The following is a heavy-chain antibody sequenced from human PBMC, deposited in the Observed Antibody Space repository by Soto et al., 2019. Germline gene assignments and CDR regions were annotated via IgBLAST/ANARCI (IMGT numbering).Heavy chain of an antibody. Sequence: SETLSLPCPVSGGSISSGGYSWSWIRQPPGKDLEWLGYIYQSGSTYYNPSLHRRFTISVDRSQNQFSLKLNAKPAADTAVSYCARVQTPWGQVTLVTVSS. CDR2: IYQSGST. D-gene: IGHD4-4*01. V-gene: IGHV4-30-2*01. CDR3: ARVQTP. J-gene: IGHJ5*02. CDR1: GGSISSGGYS.